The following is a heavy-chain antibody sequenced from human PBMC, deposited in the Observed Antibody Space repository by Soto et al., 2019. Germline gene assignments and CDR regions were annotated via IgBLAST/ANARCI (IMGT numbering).Heavy chain of an antibody. V-gene: IGHV4-59*01. CDR1: GGSISSYY. D-gene: IGHD5-18*01. Sequence: SETLSLTCTVSGGSISSYYWSWIRQPPGKGLEWIGNVYYSGSTNYNPSLKSRVTMSVDTSKNQFSLKLNSVTAADTAVYYCAWNRYSLVNWGRGTLVTFSS. CDR3: AWNRYSLVN. J-gene: IGHJ4*02. CDR2: VYYSGST.